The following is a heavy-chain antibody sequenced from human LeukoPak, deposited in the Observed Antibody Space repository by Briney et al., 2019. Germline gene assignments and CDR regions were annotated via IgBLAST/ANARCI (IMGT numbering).Heavy chain of an antibody. Sequence: GESLKISCKGSGYNFTNYWISWVRQMTGKGLEWMGRIDPSNSYTNYSPPFQGHVTMSADRSISTAYLQWNSLKASDTAMYYCSRHADYHILTGFDYWGQGTLVTVS. D-gene: IGHD3-9*01. J-gene: IGHJ4*02. CDR2: IDPSNSYT. CDR3: SRHADYHILTGFDY. V-gene: IGHV5-10-1*01. CDR1: GYNFTNYW.